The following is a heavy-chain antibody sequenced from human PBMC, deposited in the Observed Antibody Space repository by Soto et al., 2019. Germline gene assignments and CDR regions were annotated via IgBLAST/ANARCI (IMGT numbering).Heavy chain of an antibody. Sequence: EVQLVESGGGLIQPGGSLRLSCAASGFTLISYAMTWVRQAPGKGLEWVSTISGSGGSTYYADSGKGRFTISRDNSKNTLYLQMNSLRAEDTAVYYCAKAKYYYGSGSYQYYFDYWGQGTLVTVSS. J-gene: IGHJ4*02. CDR1: GFTLISYA. CDR2: ISGSGGST. V-gene: IGHV3-23*04. CDR3: AKAKYYYGSGSYQYYFDY. D-gene: IGHD3-10*01.